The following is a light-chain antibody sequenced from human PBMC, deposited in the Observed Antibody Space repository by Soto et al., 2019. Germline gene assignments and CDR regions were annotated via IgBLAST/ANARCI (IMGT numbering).Light chain of an antibody. CDR3: SSYAGSNTPVV. Sequence: QSVLTQPPSASGSPGQSVTISCTGTSSDVGGYNYVSWYQQHPGKAPKLMIYEVSKRPSGVPDRFSGSKSGNTASLTVSGLQAEDEADYYCSSYAGSNTPVVFGGWTKVTVL. V-gene: IGLV2-8*01. CDR1: SSDVGGYNY. J-gene: IGLJ2*01. CDR2: EVS.